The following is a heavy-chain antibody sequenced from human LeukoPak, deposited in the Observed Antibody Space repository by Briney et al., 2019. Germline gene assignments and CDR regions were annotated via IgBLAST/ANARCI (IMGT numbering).Heavy chain of an antibody. V-gene: IGHV3-15*01. CDR1: RFSFSNAW. Sequence: PGGSLRLSCAASRFSFSNAWMSWVRQAPGKGLGWVCRIKSKTDGGTTGYAAPVKGRFTISRDDSKNTLYLQMNSLKTEDTAVYYCTTDTGDYASLIASKGYWGQGTLVTVSS. D-gene: IGHD4-17*01. CDR2: IKSKTDGGTT. CDR3: TTDTGDYASLIASKGY. J-gene: IGHJ4*02.